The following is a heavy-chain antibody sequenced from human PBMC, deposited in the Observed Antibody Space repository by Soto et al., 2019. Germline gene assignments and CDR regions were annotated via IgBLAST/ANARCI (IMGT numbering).Heavy chain of an antibody. J-gene: IGHJ4*02. CDR3: VREGGSLAFDS. Sequence: EVQLVASGGGLVPPGGSLRLSCAVSGLTFSTDEMNWVRQAPGKGLEWLAYISYTSTTIKYADSVKGRFAVSRDNAKKSLFLQMNNLRGEDTAVYYCVREGGSLAFDSWGQGTLVTVSS. CDR2: ISYTSTTI. CDR1: GLTFSTDE. V-gene: IGHV3-48*03. D-gene: IGHD1-1*01.